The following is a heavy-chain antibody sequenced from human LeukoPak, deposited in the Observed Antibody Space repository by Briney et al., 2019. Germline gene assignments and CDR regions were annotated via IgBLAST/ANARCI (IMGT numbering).Heavy chain of an antibody. V-gene: IGHV1-18*04. J-gene: IGHJ4*02. CDR3: TRDVPGIEAALFDF. CDR1: GYIFSRFG. Sequence: ASVKVSCKTSGYIFSRFGITWVRQAPGEGLEWMGSISANNGDTDYAERFQGRVTMTSDTSTSTAYMELGGLRSADTAIYYCTRDVPGIEAALFDFWGQGTLVTVSS. CDR2: ISANNGDT. D-gene: IGHD6-13*01.